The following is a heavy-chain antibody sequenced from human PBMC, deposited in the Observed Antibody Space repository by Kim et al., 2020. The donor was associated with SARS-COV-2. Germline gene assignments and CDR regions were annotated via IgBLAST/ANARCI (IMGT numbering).Heavy chain of an antibody. CDR3: ARGDSSGPIY. D-gene: IGHD3-22*01. CDR1: GFTFSGYA. Sequence: GGSLRLSCAASGFTFSGYAMHWVRQASGKGLEWVGRIRSKANSHATTYDASVKGRFTISRDDSKNTAYLQMNSLRTEDTAVYYCARGDSSGPIYWGQGTL. CDR2: IRSKANSHAT. V-gene: IGHV3-73*01. J-gene: IGHJ4*02.